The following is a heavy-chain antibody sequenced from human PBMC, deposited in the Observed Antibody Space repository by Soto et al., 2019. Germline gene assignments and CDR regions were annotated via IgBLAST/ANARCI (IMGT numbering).Heavy chain of an antibody. CDR2: LYYTGST. D-gene: IGHD6-19*01. CDR1: GASISGHH. Sequence: SETLSLTCTVSGASISGHHWGWIRQPPGKGLEWIGYLYYTGSTNYNPSLKSRVTMSVDTAKNQFSLKLDSVTAADTAVYYCARGFAIGWYTYYFDLWGQGPLVT. CDR3: ARGFAIGWYTYYFDL. J-gene: IGHJ4*02. V-gene: IGHV4-59*08.